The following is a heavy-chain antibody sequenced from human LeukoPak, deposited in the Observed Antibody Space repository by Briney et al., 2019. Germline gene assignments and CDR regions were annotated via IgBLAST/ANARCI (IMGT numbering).Heavy chain of an antibody. Sequence: GSSVKVSCKASGGTFSSYTISWVRQAPGQGLEWMGRIIPILGIANYAQKFQGRVTITADKSTSTAYMELSSLRSEDTAVYYCARDRYYDSSGLPGGYFDYWGQGTLVTVSP. CDR3: ARDRYYDSSGLPGGYFDY. J-gene: IGHJ4*02. CDR2: IIPILGIA. V-gene: IGHV1-69*04. CDR1: GGTFSSYT. D-gene: IGHD3-22*01.